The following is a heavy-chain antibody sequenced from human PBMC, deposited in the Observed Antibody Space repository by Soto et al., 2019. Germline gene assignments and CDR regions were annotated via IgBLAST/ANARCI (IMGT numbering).Heavy chain of an antibody. V-gene: IGHV3-23*01. CDR1: GFTFSSYA. CDR3: AKDPLPPDGYKLYDAFDI. CDR2: ISGSGGST. Sequence: GGSLRLSCAASGFTFSSYAMSWVRQAPGKGLEWVSAISGSGGSTYYADSVKGRFTISRDNSKNTLYLQMNSLRAEDTAVYYCAKDPLPPDGYKLYDAFDIWGQGTMVTVSS. D-gene: IGHD5-12*01. J-gene: IGHJ3*02.